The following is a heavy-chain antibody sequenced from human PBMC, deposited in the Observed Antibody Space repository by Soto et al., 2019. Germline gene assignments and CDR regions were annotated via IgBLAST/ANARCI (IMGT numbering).Heavy chain of an antibody. CDR1: GGSISSYY. J-gene: IGHJ4*03. D-gene: IGHD2-8*01. CDR3: ASEGAARAPTNI. Sequence: PSETLSLTCNISGGSISSYYWTWIRQSPGKGLEWIGYVSYLGNTNYNPSLKSRVTISVDTPKNQFSLNLGSVTAADTAMYYCASEGAARAPTNIWCPGHLVPVSS. CDR2: VSYLGNT. V-gene: IGHV4-59*01.